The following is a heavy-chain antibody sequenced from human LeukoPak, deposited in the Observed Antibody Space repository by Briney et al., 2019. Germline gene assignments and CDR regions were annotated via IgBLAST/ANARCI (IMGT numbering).Heavy chain of an antibody. Sequence: PSETLSLTCAVYGGSFSGFYWSWIRQPPGEGLEWIGEIDHSGNTNYTPSLKSRVTISVDTSKNQFSLKLRSVTAADTAVYYCARGPFRRGEMASYWGQGTLVTVSS. D-gene: IGHD5-24*01. CDR1: GGSFSGFY. J-gene: IGHJ4*02. CDR3: ARGPFRRGEMASY. V-gene: IGHV4-34*01. CDR2: IDHSGNT.